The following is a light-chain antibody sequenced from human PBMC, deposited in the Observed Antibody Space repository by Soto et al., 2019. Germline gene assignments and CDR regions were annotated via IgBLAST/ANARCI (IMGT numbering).Light chain of an antibody. J-gene: IGLJ1*01. V-gene: IGLV1-40*01. Sequence: VTISCTGSSSNIGAGYHVHWYQQLPGAAPKLLIFGDSNRPSGVPDRFSGSKSGTSASLAITGLQADDEADYYCQSSDSRLSGSDVFGTGTKVTVL. CDR1: SSNIGAGYH. CDR2: GDS. CDR3: QSSDSRLSGSDV.